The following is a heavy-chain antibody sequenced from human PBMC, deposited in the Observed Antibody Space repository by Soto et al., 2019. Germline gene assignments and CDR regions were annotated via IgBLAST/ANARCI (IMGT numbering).Heavy chain of an antibody. CDR2: ISYDGSNK. D-gene: IGHD6-13*01. CDR1: GFTFSSYA. Sequence: PGGSLRLSCAASGFTFSSYAMHWVRQAPGKGLEWVAVISYDGSNKYYADSVKGRFTISRDNSKNTLYLQMNSLRAEDTAVYYCARDRGKQQLVRYYYYGMDVWGQGTTVTVSS. J-gene: IGHJ6*02. CDR3: ARDRGKQQLVRYYYYGMDV. V-gene: IGHV3-30-3*01.